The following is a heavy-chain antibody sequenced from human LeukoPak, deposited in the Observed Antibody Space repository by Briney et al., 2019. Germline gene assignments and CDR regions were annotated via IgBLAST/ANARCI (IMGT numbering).Heavy chain of an antibody. CDR2: IYYSGST. J-gene: IGHJ4*02. CDR3: AQDYGGAYFDY. V-gene: IGHV4-59*05. D-gene: IGHD4-23*01. CDR1: GGSISSYY. Sequence: SETLSLTCTVSGGSISSYYWSWIRQPPGKGLEWIGSIYYSGSTYYNPSLKSRVTISVDTSKNQFSLKLSSVTAADTAVYYCAQDYGGAYFDYWGQGTLVTVSS.